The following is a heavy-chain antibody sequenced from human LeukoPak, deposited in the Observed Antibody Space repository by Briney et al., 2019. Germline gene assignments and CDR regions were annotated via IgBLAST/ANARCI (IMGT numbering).Heavy chain of an antibody. CDR2: INPNNGDT. Sequence: ASVKVSCKASAYTFSDYYMHWVRQAPGQGLEWMGWINPNNGDTNYAQKFQGRVTMTRDASTSTVYMQLSSLRSEDTAVYYCARGFYSGSSFFDYWGQGTLVTVSP. CDR3: ARGFYSGSSFFDY. V-gene: IGHV1-2*02. J-gene: IGHJ4*02. D-gene: IGHD1-26*01. CDR1: AYTFSDYY.